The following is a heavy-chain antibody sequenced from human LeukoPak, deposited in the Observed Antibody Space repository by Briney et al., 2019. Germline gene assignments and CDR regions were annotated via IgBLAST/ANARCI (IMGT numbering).Heavy chain of an antibody. CDR1: GYTFTSYG. CDR2: ISAYNGNT. D-gene: IGHD5-12*01. J-gene: IGHJ4*02. CDR3: ARGISGYDSGDY. Sequence: GASVKVSCKASGYTFTSYGISWVRQAPGQGLEWMGWISAYNGNTNYAQKLQGRVTMTTDTSTSTAYIKLRSLRADDTAVYYCARGISGYDSGDYWGQGTLVTVSS. V-gene: IGHV1-18*01.